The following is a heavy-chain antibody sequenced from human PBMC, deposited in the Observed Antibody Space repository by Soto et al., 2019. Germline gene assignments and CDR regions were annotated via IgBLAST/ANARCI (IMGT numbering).Heavy chain of an antibody. CDR1: GGSISSHY. CDR3: ASGSSYPDEFDS. Sequence: QVQLQESGPGLVKPSETLSLTCTVSGGSISSHYWSWIRQAPGKGLEWIGYIYYSGSTNYNPSLKSRVTISTDTSKNQFSLKLRSVTAADTAVYYCASGSSYPDEFDSWGRGTLVTVSS. CDR2: IYYSGST. V-gene: IGHV4-59*11. J-gene: IGHJ4*02. D-gene: IGHD1-26*01.